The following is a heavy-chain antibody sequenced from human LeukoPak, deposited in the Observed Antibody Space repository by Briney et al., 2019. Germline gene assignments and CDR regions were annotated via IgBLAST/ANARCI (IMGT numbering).Heavy chain of an antibody. CDR1: GGSISSYY. D-gene: IGHD5-18*01. J-gene: IGHJ2*01. V-gene: IGHV4-59*01. CDR2: IYYSGST. CDR3: ARRHDTAMVSDL. Sequence: SETLSLTCTVSGGSISSYYWSWIRQPPGKGLEWIGYIYYSGSTNYNPSLKSRVTISVDTSKNQFSLKLSSVTAADTAVYYCARRHDTAMVSDLWGRGTLVTVSS.